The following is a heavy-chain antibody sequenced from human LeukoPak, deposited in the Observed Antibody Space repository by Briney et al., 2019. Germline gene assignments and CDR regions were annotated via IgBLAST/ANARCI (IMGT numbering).Heavy chain of an antibody. J-gene: IGHJ4*02. CDR1: GGSISSSSYY. Sequence: SETLSLTCTVSGGSISSSSYYWGWIRQPPGKGLEWIGSIYYDGSTYYNPSLKSRVTISVDKSKNQFSLKLSSVTAADTAVYYCARDKMGGFDYWGQGTLVTVSS. D-gene: IGHD3-16*01. CDR2: IYYDGST. V-gene: IGHV4-39*07. CDR3: ARDKMGGFDY.